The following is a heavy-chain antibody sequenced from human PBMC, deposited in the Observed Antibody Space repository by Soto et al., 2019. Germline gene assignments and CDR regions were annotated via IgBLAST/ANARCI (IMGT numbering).Heavy chain of an antibody. Sequence: QVQLVQSGAEVKKPGSSVKVSCKASVGTFSSYAISWVRQAPGQGLEWMGGIIPIFGTANYAQKFQGRVTITADESTSTAYMELSSLRSEDTAVYYCARYCSGGSCYSGLYYYYGMDVWGQGTTVTVSS. CDR3: ARYCSGGSCYSGLYYYYGMDV. V-gene: IGHV1-69*01. CDR2: IIPIFGTA. CDR1: VGTFSSYA. J-gene: IGHJ6*02. D-gene: IGHD2-15*01.